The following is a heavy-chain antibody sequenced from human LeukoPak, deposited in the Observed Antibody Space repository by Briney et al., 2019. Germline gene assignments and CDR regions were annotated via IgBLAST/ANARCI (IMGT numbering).Heavy chain of an antibody. CDR1: GFTFSSYA. J-gene: IGHJ4*02. CDR3: ARGLLGTGRPYFDF. V-gene: IGHV3-66*02. D-gene: IGHD6-6*01. Sequence: GGSLSLSCAASGFTFSSYAMSWVRQAPGKGLEWVSVIYSAGSTNYADSVEGRFTISRDNSKNTLYLQMNSLRGDDTGVYYCARGLLGTGRPYFDFWGQGTLVTVSS. CDR2: IYSAGST.